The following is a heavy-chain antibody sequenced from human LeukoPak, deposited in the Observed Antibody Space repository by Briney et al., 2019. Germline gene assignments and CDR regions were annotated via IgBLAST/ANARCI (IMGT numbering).Heavy chain of an antibody. J-gene: IGHJ6*03. CDR2: INPNSGGT. CDR1: GYTFTGYY. V-gene: IGHV1-2*02. D-gene: IGHD2-15*01. Sequence: ASVKVSCKASGYTFTGYYMHWVRQAPGQGLEWMGWINPNSGGTNYAQKFQGRVTMTRDTSISTAYMELSSLRSEDTAVYYCARGQYCSGGSCYSYYYYYMDVWGKGTTVTVSS. CDR3: ARGQYCSGGSCYSYYYYYMDV.